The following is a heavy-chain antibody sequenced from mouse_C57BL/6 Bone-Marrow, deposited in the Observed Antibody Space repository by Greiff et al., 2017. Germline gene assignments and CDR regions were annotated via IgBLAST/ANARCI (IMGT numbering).Heavy chain of an antibody. J-gene: IGHJ2*01. V-gene: IGHV14-3*01. CDR2: IDPANGNT. D-gene: IGHD2-4*01. Sequence: EVKLQESVAELVRPGASVKLSCTASGFNIKNTYMHWVKQRPEQGLEWIGRIDPANGNTKYAPKFQGKATITADTSSNTAYLQLSSLTSEDTAIYYCARGPYDYDGDFDYWGQGTTLTVSS. CDR1: GFNIKNTY. CDR3: ARGPYDYDGDFDY.